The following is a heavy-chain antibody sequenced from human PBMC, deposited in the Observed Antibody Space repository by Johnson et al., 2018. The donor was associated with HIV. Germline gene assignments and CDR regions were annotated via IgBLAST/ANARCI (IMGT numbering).Heavy chain of an antibody. V-gene: IGHV3-53*01. CDR2: TYSGGDT. CDR3: ARGAAFDI. CDR1: GFTVSSNY. Sequence: MQLVESGGGLIQPGGSLRLSCAASGFTVSSNYMSWVRQAPGKGLEWVSVTYSGGDTYYAESVKGRFTISRDNFKNTLYLQMNSLKVEDTAVYYCARGAAFDIWGQGTMVIVSS. J-gene: IGHJ3*02.